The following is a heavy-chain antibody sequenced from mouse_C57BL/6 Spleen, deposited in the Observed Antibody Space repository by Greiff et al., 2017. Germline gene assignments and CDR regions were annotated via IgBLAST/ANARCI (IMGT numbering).Heavy chain of an antibody. CDR3: ARKYFRNWYFDV. Sequence: VKLQQSGPGLVQPSQTLSITCTVSGFSLTSYGVHWVRQSPGKGLEWLGVIWSGGSTDYNAAFISRLSISKDNSKSLVFFKMNSLQAADTAIYYCARKYFRNWYFDVWGTGTTVTVSS. CDR2: IWSGGST. CDR1: GFSLTSYG. V-gene: IGHV2-2*01. J-gene: IGHJ1*03.